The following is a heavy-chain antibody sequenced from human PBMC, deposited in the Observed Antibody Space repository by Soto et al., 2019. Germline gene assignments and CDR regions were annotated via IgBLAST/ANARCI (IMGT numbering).Heavy chain of an antibody. Sequence: EVQLLESGGGLVQPGGSLRLSCAASGLTFSSHAMSWVRQAPGKGLQWASAISGSGGVTYYADSVKGRFTISRDNSKNTLYLQMNSLRAEDTAVYYCAKNITVTTPHYGMDVWGQGTTVTVSS. CDR3: AKNITVTTPHYGMDV. J-gene: IGHJ6*02. CDR1: GLTFSSHA. V-gene: IGHV3-23*01. CDR2: ISGSGGVT. D-gene: IGHD4-17*01.